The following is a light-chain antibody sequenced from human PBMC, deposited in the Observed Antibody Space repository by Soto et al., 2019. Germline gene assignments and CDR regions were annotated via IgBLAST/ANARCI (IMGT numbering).Light chain of an antibody. V-gene: IGLV1-47*01. CDR3: AAWDDSLNGRSV. J-gene: IGLJ1*01. CDR1: SSNIGSNY. CDR2: RNN. Sequence: QSVQTQPPSAXGTPGQRVTLSCSGRSSNIGSNYVYWYQQLPGTVPKLLIYRNNQRPSGVPDRFSGSKSGTSASLAISGLRSEDEADYYCAAWDDSLNGRSVFGTGNKVTVL.